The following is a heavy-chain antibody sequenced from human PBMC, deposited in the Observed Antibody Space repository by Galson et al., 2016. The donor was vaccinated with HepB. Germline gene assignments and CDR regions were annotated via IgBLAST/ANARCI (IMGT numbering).Heavy chain of an antibody. CDR3: ARNGSGNYYHFDY. V-gene: IGHV3-30*04. CDR2: ISYDGLNK. Sequence: SLRLSCAASGFTFSNYAMHWVRQAPGKGLEWLTFISYDGLNKFYADSVKGRFTISRDNSKPTLYLQINTLRPEDTAVYYCARNGSGNYYHFDYWGQGTLVTVSS. D-gene: IGHD1-26*01. J-gene: IGHJ4*02. CDR1: GFTFSNYA.